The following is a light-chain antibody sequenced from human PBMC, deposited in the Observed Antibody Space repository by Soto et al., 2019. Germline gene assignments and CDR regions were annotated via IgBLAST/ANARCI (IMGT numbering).Light chain of an antibody. V-gene: IGLV2-23*01. CDR2: EGS. CDR3: CSYAGSSTSLEV. CDR1: SSDVGSYNL. Sequence: QSVLTQPASVSGSPGQSITISCTGTSSDVGSYNLVSWYQKHPGKAPKLMIYEGSKRPSGVSNLFSGSKSGNTASLTISVLQAEDEADYYCCSYAGSSTSLEVFGTGTKVTVL. J-gene: IGLJ1*01.